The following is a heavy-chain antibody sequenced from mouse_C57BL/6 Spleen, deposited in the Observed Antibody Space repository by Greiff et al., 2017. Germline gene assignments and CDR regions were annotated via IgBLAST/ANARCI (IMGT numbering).Heavy chain of an antibody. Sequence: VQLKQSGAELVRPGASVTLSCKASGYTFTDYEMHWVKQTPVHGLEWIGAIDPETGGTAYNQKFKGKAILTADKSSSTAYMELRSLTSEDSAVYYCTRDAAFAYWGQGTLVTVSA. J-gene: IGHJ3*01. CDR1: GYTFTDYE. CDR3: TRDAAFAY. V-gene: IGHV1-15*01. CDR2: IDPETGGT.